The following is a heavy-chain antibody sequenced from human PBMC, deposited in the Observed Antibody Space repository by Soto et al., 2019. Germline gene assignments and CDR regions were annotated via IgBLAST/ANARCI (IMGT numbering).Heavy chain of an antibody. CDR3: ARGSGNSSWSGYRKPQYYYDGMDV. D-gene: IGHD3-3*01. CDR1: GGSFSGYY. CDR2: INHSGST. V-gene: IGHV4-34*01. J-gene: IGHJ6*02. Sequence: PSETLSLTCAVYGGSFSGYYWSWIRQPPGKALAWIGEINHSGSTNYNPSLRSRVTISVDMSKNKFSLKLSSVTAADTAVYHCARGSGNSSWSGYRKPQYYYDGMDVWGQGTT.